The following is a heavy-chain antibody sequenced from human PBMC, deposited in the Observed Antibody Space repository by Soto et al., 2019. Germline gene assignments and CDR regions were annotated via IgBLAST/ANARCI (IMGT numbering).Heavy chain of an antibody. Sequence: XSVKVSCKASGGTFSSYAISWVRQAPGQGLEWMGGIIPIFGTANYAQKFQGRVTITADESTSTAYMELSSLRSEDTAEYYCAGEVDRSSWYYYGMDVWGQGTTVTVSS. D-gene: IGHD6-13*01. V-gene: IGHV1-69*13. CDR3: AGEVDRSSWYYYGMDV. CDR2: IIPIFGTA. J-gene: IGHJ6*02. CDR1: GGTFSSYA.